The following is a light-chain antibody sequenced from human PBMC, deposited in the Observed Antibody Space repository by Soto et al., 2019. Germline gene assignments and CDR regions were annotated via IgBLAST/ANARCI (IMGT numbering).Light chain of an antibody. Sequence: EIVLKHSPATLSVSPGERATLSCRASQSVSSSLAWYQQKPGQAPRLLIYGASTRATGIPARFSGSGSGTEFTLTINSLQSEDFAVYYCQQYNNWWTFGQGTKVDIK. J-gene: IGKJ1*01. CDR1: QSVSSS. V-gene: IGKV3-15*01. CDR2: GAS. CDR3: QQYNNWWT.